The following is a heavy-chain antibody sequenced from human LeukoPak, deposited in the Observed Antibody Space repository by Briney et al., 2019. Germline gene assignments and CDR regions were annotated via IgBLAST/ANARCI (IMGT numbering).Heavy chain of an antibody. CDR2: ISYDGSNK. Sequence: GRSLRLSCAASGFTFSIYGMHWVRQAPGKGLEWVAVISYDGSNKYYADSVKGRFTISRDNSKNTLYLQMNSLRAEDTAVYYCAKGDRQLPYSPADSWGQGTLVTVSS. CDR1: GFTFSIYG. V-gene: IGHV3-30*18. J-gene: IGHJ5*01. D-gene: IGHD2-15*01. CDR3: AKGDRQLPYSPADS.